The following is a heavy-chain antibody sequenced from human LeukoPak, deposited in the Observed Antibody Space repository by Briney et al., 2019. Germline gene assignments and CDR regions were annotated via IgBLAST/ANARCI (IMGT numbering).Heavy chain of an antibody. CDR1: GGSFSGYY. Sequence: PSETLSLTCSVHGGSFSGYYWSWIRQPPGKGLEWIGEINHSGSTNYNPSLKSRVTISVDTSKNQFSLKLSSVTAADTAVYYCARSRGYSSGWYGDYWGQGTLVTVSS. D-gene: IGHD6-19*01. J-gene: IGHJ4*02. CDR2: INHSGST. CDR3: ARSRGYSSGWYGDY. V-gene: IGHV4-34*01.